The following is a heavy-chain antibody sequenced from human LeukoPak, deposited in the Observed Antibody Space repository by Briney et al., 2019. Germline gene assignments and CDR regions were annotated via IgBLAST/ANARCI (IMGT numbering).Heavy chain of an antibody. CDR3: ARHLDGYNDY. D-gene: IGHD5-24*01. V-gene: IGHV5-10-1*01. CDR2: IDPSDSYT. CDR1: GYSFTSYW. Sequence: GESLKISCKGSGYSFTSYWISWVRQMPGKSLEWMGRIDPSDSYTNYSPSFQGHVTISADKSISTAYLQWSSLKASDTAMYYCARHLDGYNDYWGQGTLVTVSS. J-gene: IGHJ4*02.